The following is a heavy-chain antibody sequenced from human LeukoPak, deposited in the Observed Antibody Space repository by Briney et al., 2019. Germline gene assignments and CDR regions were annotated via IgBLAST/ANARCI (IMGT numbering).Heavy chain of an antibody. V-gene: IGHV3-74*01. D-gene: IGHD6-19*01. CDR2: INTDGTDT. Sequence: PGRSLRLSCAASGFTFGKYWMLWVRQAPGKGLESVSRINTDGTDTTYADSVKGRFTVSRDNADNTMFLQMHSVRDEDTAVYYCATKQWLAPPPDSWGQGTPVTVSS. CDR3: ATKQWLAPPPDS. CDR1: GFTFGKYW. J-gene: IGHJ4*02.